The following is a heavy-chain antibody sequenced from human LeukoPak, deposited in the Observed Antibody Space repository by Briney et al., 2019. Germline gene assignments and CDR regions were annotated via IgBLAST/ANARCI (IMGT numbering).Heavy chain of an antibody. CDR3: ARQYSYDSSGYYPWDY. Sequence: PGGSLRLSCAASGFTFSSYWMHWVRQAPGKGLVWVSRINSDGSSTPYADSVKGRLTISRDNAKNTLYLQMNSLRAEDTAMYYCARQYSYDSSGYYPWDYWGQGTLVTVSS. D-gene: IGHD3-22*01. V-gene: IGHV3-74*03. CDR2: INSDGSST. J-gene: IGHJ4*02. CDR1: GFTFSSYW.